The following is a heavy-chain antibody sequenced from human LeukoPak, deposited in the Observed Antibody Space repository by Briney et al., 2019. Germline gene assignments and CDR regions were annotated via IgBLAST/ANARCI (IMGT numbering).Heavy chain of an antibody. CDR3: ARLAYYDSSGYPFDY. V-gene: IGHV4-39*01. CDR2: IYYSGST. CDR1: GGSISSSSYY. D-gene: IGHD3-22*01. J-gene: IGHJ4*02. Sequence: PSETLSLTCTVSGGSISSSSYYWGWIRQPPGKGLEWIGSIYYSGSTYYNPSLKSRVTISVDTSKNQFSLKLSSVTAADTAVYYRARLAYYDSSGYPFDYWGQGTLVTVSS.